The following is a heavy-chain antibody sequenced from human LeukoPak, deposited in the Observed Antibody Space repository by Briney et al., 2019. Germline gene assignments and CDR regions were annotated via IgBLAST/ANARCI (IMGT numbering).Heavy chain of an antibody. Sequence: SETLSLTCAVYGGSFSGYYWSWIRQPPGKGLEWIGEINHSGSTNYNPSLKSRVTISVDTSKNQFSLKLSSVTAADTAVYYCARGNYDFWSGFLRPYYYGMDVWGQGTTVTVSS. V-gene: IGHV4-34*01. CDR2: INHSGST. CDR1: GGSFSGYY. D-gene: IGHD3-3*01. J-gene: IGHJ6*02. CDR3: ARGNYDFWSGFLRPYYYGMDV.